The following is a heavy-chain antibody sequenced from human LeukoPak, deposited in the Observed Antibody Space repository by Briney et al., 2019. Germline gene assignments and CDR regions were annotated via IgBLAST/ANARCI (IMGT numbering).Heavy chain of an antibody. CDR3: ARARSSSWALYYFDY. CDR2: IYPGDSDT. Sequence: GESLKISCKGSGYSFTSYWIGWVRQMPGKGLEWMGIIYPGDSDTRYSPSFQGQVTISADKSISTAYLQWSSLKASDTAMYYCARARSSSWALYYFDYWGQGTLVTVSS. V-gene: IGHV5-51*01. J-gene: IGHJ4*02. D-gene: IGHD6-13*01. CDR1: GYSFTSYW.